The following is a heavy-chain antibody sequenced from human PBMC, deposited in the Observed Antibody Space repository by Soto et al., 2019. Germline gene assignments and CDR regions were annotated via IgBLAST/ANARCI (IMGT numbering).Heavy chain of an antibody. D-gene: IGHD1-26*01. Sequence: ASVKVSCKASGYTFTSYGISWVRQAPGQGLEWMGWISAYNGNTNYAQKLQGRVTMTTDTSTSTAYMELRSLRSDDTAVYYCAGVNEPPAGGGSYYLAFDIWGQGTMVTVSS. J-gene: IGHJ3*02. CDR2: ISAYNGNT. V-gene: IGHV1-18*01. CDR3: AGVNEPPAGGGSYYLAFDI. CDR1: GYTFTSYG.